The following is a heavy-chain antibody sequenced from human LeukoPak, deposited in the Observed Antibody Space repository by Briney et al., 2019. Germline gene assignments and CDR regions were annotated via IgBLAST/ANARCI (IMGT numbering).Heavy chain of an antibody. CDR1: GFTFISYA. D-gene: IGHD3-22*01. CDR3: AKASYDSRGYFVVDY. CDR2: ISGSGGST. J-gene: IGHJ4*02. V-gene: IGHV3-23*01. Sequence: GGSLRLSCAASGFTFISYAMNWVRQAPGKGLEWVSAISGSGGSTYYADSVKGRFTISRDNSKNTLYLQMNSLRAEDTAVYYCAKASYDSRGYFVVDYWGQGTLVTVSS.